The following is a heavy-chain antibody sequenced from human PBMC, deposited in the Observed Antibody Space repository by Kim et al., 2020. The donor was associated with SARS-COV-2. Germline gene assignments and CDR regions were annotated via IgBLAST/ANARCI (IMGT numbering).Heavy chain of an antibody. J-gene: IGHJ3*02. CDR1: GFTVSSNS. D-gene: IGHD3-22*01. Sequence: GGSLRLSCAASGFTVSSNSMSWVRQAPGKGLGSVSVIYSGGSTYYADSVKGRFTISRDNSKNTLYLQMNSLRAEDTAVYYCARVGYKDAFDIWGQGTMVTVSS. V-gene: IGHV3-53*01. CDR2: IYSGGST. CDR3: ARVGYKDAFDI.